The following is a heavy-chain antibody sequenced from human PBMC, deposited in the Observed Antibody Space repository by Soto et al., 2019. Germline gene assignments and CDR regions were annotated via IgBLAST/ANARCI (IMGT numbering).Heavy chain of an antibody. CDR1: GFTFSSYA. D-gene: IGHD6-19*01. V-gene: IGHV3-23*01. CDR3: AKDGNGIAVAGPLYFDY. Sequence: EVQLLESGGGLVQPGGSLRLSCAASGFTFSSYAMSWVRQAPGKGLEWVSAISGSGGSTYYADSVKGRFTISRDNTNNTLYLQMNSLRAEDTAVYYCAKDGNGIAVAGPLYFDYWGQGTLVIVSS. J-gene: IGHJ4*02. CDR2: ISGSGGST.